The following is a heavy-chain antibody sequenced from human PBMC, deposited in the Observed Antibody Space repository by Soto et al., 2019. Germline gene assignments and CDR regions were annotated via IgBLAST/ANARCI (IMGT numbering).Heavy chain of an antibody. Sequence: GSLRLSCAASGFTFSSYAMHWVRQAPGKGLEWVAVISYDGSNKYYADSVKGRFTISRDNSKNTLYLQMNSLRAEDTAVYYCARDDGIQLWFGAWGQGTTVTVSS. CDR1: GFTFSSYA. J-gene: IGHJ6*02. V-gene: IGHV3-30-3*01. D-gene: IGHD5-18*01. CDR3: ARDDGIQLWFGA. CDR2: ISYDGSNK.